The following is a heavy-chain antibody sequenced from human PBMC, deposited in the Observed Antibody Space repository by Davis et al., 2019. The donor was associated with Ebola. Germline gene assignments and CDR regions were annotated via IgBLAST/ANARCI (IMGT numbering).Heavy chain of an antibody. J-gene: IGHJ4*02. CDR1: GFTVSSNY. CDR3: GREAGYSYGNDY. CDR2: IYSGGST. Sequence: PGGSLRLSCAASGFTVSSNYMSWVRQAPGKGLEWVSVIYSGGSTYYADSVKGRFTISRDNSKNTLYLQMNSLRAEDTAVYYCGREAGYSYGNDYWGQGTLVTVSS. D-gene: IGHD5-18*01. V-gene: IGHV3-53*01.